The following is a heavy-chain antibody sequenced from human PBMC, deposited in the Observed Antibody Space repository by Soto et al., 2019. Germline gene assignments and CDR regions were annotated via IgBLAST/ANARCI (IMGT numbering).Heavy chain of an antibody. D-gene: IGHD3-16*02. CDR1: GGSISSSSYY. CDR3: ASGVGELSRRKYYFDY. J-gene: IGHJ4*02. Sequence: QLQLQESGPGLVKPSETLSLTCTVSGGSISSSSYYWGWIRQPPGKGLEWIGSIYYSGSTYYNPSLKSRVTISVDTSKNLFSLKLSSVTAADTAVYYCASGVGELSRRKYYFDYWGQGTLVTVSS. V-gene: IGHV4-39*01. CDR2: IYYSGST.